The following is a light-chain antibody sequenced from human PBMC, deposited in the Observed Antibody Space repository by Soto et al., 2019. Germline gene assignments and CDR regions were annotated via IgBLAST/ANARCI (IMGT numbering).Light chain of an antibody. J-gene: IGLJ2*01. Sequence: QSVLTQPPSASGTPGQRVTISRSGSSSNIGSSTVNWYQHLPGTAPKLLIYSNNARSSGVPDRFSGSKSGTSASLAISGLQSEDEADYYCAAWDDSLNGVEFGGGTKLTVL. V-gene: IGLV1-44*01. CDR2: SNN. CDR1: SSNIGSST. CDR3: AAWDDSLNGVE.